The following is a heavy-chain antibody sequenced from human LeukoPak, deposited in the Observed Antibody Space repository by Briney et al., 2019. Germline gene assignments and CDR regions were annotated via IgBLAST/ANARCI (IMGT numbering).Heavy chain of an antibody. J-gene: IGHJ4*01. Sequence: ASVKVSCKASGYTFTGYYIHWVRQAPGQGLEWMGWINPNNGGTNYAQKFQGRVTMTRDTSISTAYMELNRLTSYDTAVYYCARDKYTGYETFDYWGQGTPVTVSS. CDR2: INPNNGGT. V-gene: IGHV1-2*02. CDR1: GYTFTGYY. D-gene: IGHD5-12*01. CDR3: ARDKYTGYETFDY.